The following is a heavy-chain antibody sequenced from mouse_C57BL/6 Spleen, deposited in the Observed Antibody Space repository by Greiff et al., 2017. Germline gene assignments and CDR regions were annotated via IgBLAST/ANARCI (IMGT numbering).Heavy chain of an antibody. CDR1: GYTFTSYW. V-gene: IGHV1-64*01. D-gene: IGHD3-2*02. Sequence: VQLQQPGAELVKPGASVKLSCKASGYTFTSYWMHWVKQRPGQGLEWIGMIHPNSGSTNYNEKFKSKATLTVDKSSSTAYMQLSSLTSEDSAVYYCARGVSSGFYYYAMDYWGQGTSVTVSS. CDR2: IHPNSGST. J-gene: IGHJ4*01. CDR3: ARGVSSGFYYYAMDY.